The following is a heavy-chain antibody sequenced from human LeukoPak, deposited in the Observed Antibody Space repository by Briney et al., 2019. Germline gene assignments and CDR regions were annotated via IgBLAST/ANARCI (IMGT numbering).Heavy chain of an antibody. D-gene: IGHD3-16*01. Sequence: GGSLRLSCVASGFTFSSSWMSWVRRAPGKGLEWVANIKQDGTEEYYVDSVRGRFSISKDNAKNSLYLQMNSLRAEDTAVYYCARESYNYYGMDVWGQGTTVTVSS. V-gene: IGHV3-7*01. CDR2: IKQDGTEE. CDR1: GFTFSSSW. CDR3: ARESYNYYGMDV. J-gene: IGHJ6*02.